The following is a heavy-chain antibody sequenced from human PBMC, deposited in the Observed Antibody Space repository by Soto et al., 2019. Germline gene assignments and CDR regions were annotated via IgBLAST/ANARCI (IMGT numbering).Heavy chain of an antibody. CDR3: ARALSTVTTHY. D-gene: IGHD4-4*01. CDR2: ISAYNGNT. J-gene: IGHJ4*01. CDR1: GYTFTSYG. V-gene: IGHV1-18*01. Sequence: QVQLVQSGAEVKKPGASVKVSCKASGYTFTSYGISWVRQAPGQGLEWMGWISAYNGNTNYAQKLQGRVTMTTHTPPRTASTELRSLRSDDTALYYCARALSTVTTHYWGHGTLVTVSS.